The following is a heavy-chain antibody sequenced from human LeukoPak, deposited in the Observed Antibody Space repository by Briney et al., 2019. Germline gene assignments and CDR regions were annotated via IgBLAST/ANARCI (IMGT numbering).Heavy chain of an antibody. CDR2: MNPDSGNT. CDR1: GYTFTSHD. J-gene: IGHJ4*02. CDR3: ARSVSSWYQKIDY. D-gene: IGHD6-13*01. V-gene: IGHV1-8*03. Sequence: ASVKVSCKASGYTFTSHDINWVRQATGQGLEWMGWMNPDSGNTGSAEKFQGRVTITRNTSISTAYMELSSLRSEDTAVYYCARSVSSWYQKIDYWGQGTLVTVSS.